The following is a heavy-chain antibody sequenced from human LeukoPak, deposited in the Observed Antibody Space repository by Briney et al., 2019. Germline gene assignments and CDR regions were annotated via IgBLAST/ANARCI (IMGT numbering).Heavy chain of an antibody. CDR2: ISYSGSA. J-gene: IGHJ4*02. V-gene: IGHV4-39*01. CDR3: ARHRGAYSRPLDS. CDR1: GGSISNSGDY. D-gene: IGHD6-13*01. Sequence: TSETLSLTCTVSGGSISNSGDYWGWIRQPPGKGLEWIASISYSGSAYYNPSLKSRVTISVDTSKSQFSLRLSSVTAADTAVFFCARHRGAYSRPLDSWGQGTLVTVSS.